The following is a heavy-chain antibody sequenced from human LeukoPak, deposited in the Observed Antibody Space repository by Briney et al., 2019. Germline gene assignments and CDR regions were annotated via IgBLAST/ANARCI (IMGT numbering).Heavy chain of an antibody. CDR1: GGSISSYY. CDR2: IYTSGST. V-gene: IGHV4-4*07. CDR3: ASSNYGSGSYYNVVASRGGDAFDI. D-gene: IGHD3-10*01. Sequence: SETLSLTCTVSGGSISSYYWSWIRQPAGKGLEWIGRIYTSGSTNYNPSLKSRVTMSVDTSKNQFSLKLSSVTAADTAVYYCASSNYGSGSYYNVVASRGGDAFDIWGQGTMVTVSS. J-gene: IGHJ3*02.